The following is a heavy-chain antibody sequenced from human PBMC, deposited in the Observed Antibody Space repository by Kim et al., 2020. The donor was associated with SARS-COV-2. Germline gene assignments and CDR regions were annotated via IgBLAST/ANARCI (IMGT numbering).Heavy chain of an antibody. CDR1: GFTFSSYA. V-gene: IGHV3-23*01. J-gene: IGHJ4*02. CDR3: ASSVQIVVAAPPLYFDY. Sequence: GGSLRLSCAASGFTFSSYAMSWVRQAPGKGLEWVSAISGSGGSTYYADSVKGRFTISRDNSKNTLYLQMNSLRAEDTAVYYCASSVQIVVAAPPLYFDYWGQGTLVTVSS. D-gene: IGHD3-22*01. CDR2: ISGSGGST.